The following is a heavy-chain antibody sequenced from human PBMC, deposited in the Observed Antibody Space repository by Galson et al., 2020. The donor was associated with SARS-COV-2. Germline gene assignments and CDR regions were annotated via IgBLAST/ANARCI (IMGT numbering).Heavy chain of an antibody. D-gene: IGHD1-1*01. J-gene: IGHJ4*02. V-gene: IGHV3-23*01. Sequence: GGSLSLSCTASGLTFTGAMSWVRQTPTKGPEWVSTIAGGSDIIFYADSVKGRFTISRDNSRSTQFLQMNNLRPEDTAVYFCARDQGIDWKHYVDYWGQGALVTVSS. CDR2: IAGGSDII. CDR3: ARDQGIDWKHYVDY. CDR1: GLTFTGA.